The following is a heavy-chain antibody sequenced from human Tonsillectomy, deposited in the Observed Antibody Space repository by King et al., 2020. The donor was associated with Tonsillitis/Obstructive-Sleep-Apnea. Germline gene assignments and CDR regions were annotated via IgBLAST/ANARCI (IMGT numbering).Heavy chain of an antibody. V-gene: IGHV3-21*01. CDR1: GFTFSSFS. CDR2: ISSSSSYI. D-gene: IGHD2-2*02. CDR3: ARGDIVIVPSAIGD. Sequence: VQLVESGGGLVKPGGSLRLSCAASGFTFSSFSMNWVRQAPGKGLEVLSSISSSSSYIYYADSVKGRFTISRDNAKNSLYLQMNSLRAEDTAVYYCARGDIVIVPSAIGDWGQGTLVTVSS. J-gene: IGHJ4*02.